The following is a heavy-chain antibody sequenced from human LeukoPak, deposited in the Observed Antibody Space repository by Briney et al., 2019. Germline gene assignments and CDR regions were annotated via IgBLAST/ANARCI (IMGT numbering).Heavy chain of an antibody. V-gene: IGHV1-46*01. D-gene: IGHD7-27*01. CDR1: GYTFTSYY. Sequence: ASVKVSCKASGYTFTSYYTHWVRQAPGQGLEWMGIINPSGGSTSYAQKFQGRVTMTRDTSTSTVYMELNSLRAEDTAVYYCARESGEAFDIWGQGTMVTVSS. CDR2: INPSGGST. J-gene: IGHJ3*02. CDR3: ARESGEAFDI.